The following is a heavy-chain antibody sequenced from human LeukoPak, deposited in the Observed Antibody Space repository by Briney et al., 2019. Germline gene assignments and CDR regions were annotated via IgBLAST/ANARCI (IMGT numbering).Heavy chain of an antibody. CDR2: ISGSGTII. D-gene: IGHD2/OR15-2a*01. V-gene: IGHV3-48*03. CDR1: GFTFSSYE. J-gene: IGHJ5*02. CDR3: ARRNWFDP. Sequence: GGSLRLSCTASGFTFSSYEMNWVRQAPGKGLEWVSYISGSGTIIYYTDPVKGRFTISRDDAKNSLYLQMNSLRAEDTAVYYCARRNWFDPWGQGTLVIVSS.